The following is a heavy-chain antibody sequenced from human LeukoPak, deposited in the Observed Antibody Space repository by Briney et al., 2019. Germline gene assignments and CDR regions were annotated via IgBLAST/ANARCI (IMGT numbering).Heavy chain of an antibody. CDR3: AIPGIAVAGTGAFDY. CDR1: GYTFTSYA. CDR2: INAGNGNT. V-gene: IGHV1-3*01. Sequence: GASVKVSCKASGYTFTSYAMHWVRQAPGQRLEWMGWINAGNGNTKYSQKFQGRVTITRDTSASTAYMELSSLRSEDTAVYYCAIPGIAVAGTGAFDYWGQGTLVTVSS. D-gene: IGHD6-19*01. J-gene: IGHJ4*02.